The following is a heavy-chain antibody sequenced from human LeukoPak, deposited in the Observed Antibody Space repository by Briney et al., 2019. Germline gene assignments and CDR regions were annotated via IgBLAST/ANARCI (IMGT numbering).Heavy chain of an antibody. CDR1: GGSFSGYY. J-gene: IGHJ4*02. D-gene: IGHD3-3*02. CDR2: INQSGST. CDR3: ARGRAFFD. Sequence: SETLSLTCAAYGGSFSGYYWNWIRQPPGKGLEWIGEINQSGSTNYNPSLKSRVTISFDTSKKQFSLKLSSVTAADTAVYYCARGRAFFDWGQGTLVTVSS. V-gene: IGHV4-34*01.